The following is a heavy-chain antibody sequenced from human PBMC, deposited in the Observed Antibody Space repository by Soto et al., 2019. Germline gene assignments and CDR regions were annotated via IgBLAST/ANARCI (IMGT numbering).Heavy chain of an antibody. Sequence: SVKVSCKASGGTFSSYAISWVRQAPGQGLEWMGGIIPIFGTANYAQKFQGRVTITADESTSTAYMELRSLRSDDTAVYYCARVPGPYDFWSGYSPFDPWGQGTLVTVSS. CDR3: ARVPGPYDFWSGYSPFDP. J-gene: IGHJ5*02. CDR2: IIPIFGTA. CDR1: GGTFSSYA. D-gene: IGHD3-3*01. V-gene: IGHV1-69*13.